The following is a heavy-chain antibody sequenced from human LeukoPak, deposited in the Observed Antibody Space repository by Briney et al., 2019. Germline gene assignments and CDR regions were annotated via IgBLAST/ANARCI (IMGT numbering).Heavy chain of an antibody. V-gene: IGHV3-30*04. CDR2: ISYDGSNK. Sequence: GGSLRLSCAASGFTFSSYAMHWVRQAPGKGLEWVAVISYDGSNKYYADSVKGRFTISRDNSKNTLYLQMNSLRAEDTAVYYCARQAVAGVVSHFDYWGQGTLVTVSS. J-gene: IGHJ4*02. CDR1: GFTFSSYA. CDR3: ARQAVAGVVSHFDY. D-gene: IGHD3-3*01.